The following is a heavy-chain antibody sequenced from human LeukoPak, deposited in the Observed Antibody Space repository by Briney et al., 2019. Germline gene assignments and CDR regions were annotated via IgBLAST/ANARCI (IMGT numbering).Heavy chain of an antibody. CDR3: ACLKGDLEHATIWGGPDY. J-gene: IGHJ4*02. Sequence: EGSLRLSCAASGFTFSSYGMHWVRQAPGKGLEWVAFIRYDGSNKYYADSVKGRFTISRDNSNNTLYLQMNSRRAEDTAVYYCACLKGDLEHATIWGGPDYWGQGNLVTVSS. CDR2: IRYDGSNK. D-gene: IGHD5-24*01. CDR1: GFTFSSYG. V-gene: IGHV3-30*02.